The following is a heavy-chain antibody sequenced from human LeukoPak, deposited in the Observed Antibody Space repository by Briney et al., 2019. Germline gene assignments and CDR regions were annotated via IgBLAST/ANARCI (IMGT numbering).Heavy chain of an antibody. V-gene: IGHV4-34*01. D-gene: IGHD3-10*01. CDR3: ARGAMVRGVFDY. CDR2: INHSGST. Sequence: SETLSLTCAVYGGSFSGYYWSWIRQPPGKGLEWIGEINHSGSTNYSPSLKSRVTMSVDTSKNQFSLKLSSVTAADTAVCYCARGAMVRGVFDYWGQGTLVTVSS. CDR1: GGSFSGYY. J-gene: IGHJ4*02.